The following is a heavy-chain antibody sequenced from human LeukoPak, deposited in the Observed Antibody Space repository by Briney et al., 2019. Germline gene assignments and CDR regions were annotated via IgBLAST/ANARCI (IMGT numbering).Heavy chain of an antibody. J-gene: IGHJ6*03. V-gene: IGHV4-4*07. CDR3: ARGVHSGSYYYYYYMDV. CDR1: GGSISSYY. Sequence: SETLSLTCTVSGGSISSYYWSWIRQPAGKGLEWIGRIYTSGSTNYNPSLKSRVTMSVDTSKNQFSLKLSSVTAADTAVYYCARGVHSGSYYYYYYMDVWGKGTTVTVSS. D-gene: IGHD1-26*01. CDR2: IYTSGST.